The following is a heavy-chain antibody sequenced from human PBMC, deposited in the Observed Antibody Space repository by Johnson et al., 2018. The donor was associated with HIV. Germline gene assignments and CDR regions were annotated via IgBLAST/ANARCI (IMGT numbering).Heavy chain of an antibody. CDR3: ARVRPYNWNDVHAFDI. D-gene: IGHD1-20*01. CDR1: GFTFSDYY. V-gene: IGHV3-11*04. CDR2: ISSSGSTI. J-gene: IGHJ3*02. Sequence: QMQLVESGGGLVKPGGSLRLSCAASGFTFSDYYMSWIRQAPGKGLEWVSYISSSGSTIYYPDSVKGRFTISRDSAKNSLYLQMNSLRAEDTAVYYCARVRPYNWNDVHAFDIWGQGTMVTVSS.